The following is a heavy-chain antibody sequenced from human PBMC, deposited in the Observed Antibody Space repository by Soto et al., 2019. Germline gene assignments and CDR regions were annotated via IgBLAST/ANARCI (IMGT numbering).Heavy chain of an antibody. CDR3: ARVTPHSGSYYGNYYYYYGMDV. D-gene: IGHD1-26*01. V-gene: IGHV4-59*01. CDR1: GGSISSYY. J-gene: IGHJ6*02. CDR2: IYYSGST. Sequence: SETLSLTCTVSGGSISSYYWSWIRQPPGKGLEWIGYIYYSGSTNYNPSLKSRVTISVDTSKNQFSLKLSSVTAADTAVYYCARVTPHSGSYYGNYYYYYGMDVWGQGTTVTVSS.